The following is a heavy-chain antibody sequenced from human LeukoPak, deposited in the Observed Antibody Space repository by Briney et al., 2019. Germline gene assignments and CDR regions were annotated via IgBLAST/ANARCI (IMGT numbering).Heavy chain of an antibody. D-gene: IGHD3-9*01. J-gene: IGHJ6*02. V-gene: IGHV1-8*01. Sequence: ASVKVSCKASGYTFTSYGIYWVRQATGQGLEWMGWMNPNSGNTGYAQKFQGRVTMTRNTSISTAYMELSSLRSEDTAVYYCARRGGGLRYFDWLSHLYYYYGMDVWGQGTTVTVSS. CDR1: GYTFTSYG. CDR2: MNPNSGNT. CDR3: ARRGGGLRYFDWLSHLYYYYGMDV.